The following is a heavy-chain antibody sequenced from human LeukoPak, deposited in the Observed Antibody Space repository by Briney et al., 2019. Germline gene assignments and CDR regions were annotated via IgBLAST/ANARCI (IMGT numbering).Heavy chain of an antibody. V-gene: IGHV3-74*01. J-gene: IGHJ6*03. CDR1: GFTFNNNG. Sequence: GGSLRLSCAASGFTFNNNGMNWVRQAPGKGLVWVSRINSDGSSTSYADSVKGRFTISRDNAENTLYLQMNSLRAEDTAVYYCARAGIPIYYYYMDVWGKGTTVTISS. D-gene: IGHD3-10*01. CDR3: ARAGIPIYYYYMDV. CDR2: INSDGSST.